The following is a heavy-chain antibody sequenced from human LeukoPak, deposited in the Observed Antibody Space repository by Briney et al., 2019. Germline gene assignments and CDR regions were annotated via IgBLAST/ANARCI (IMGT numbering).Heavy chain of an antibody. Sequence: SETLSLTCTVSGGSISSSSYYWGWIRQPPGKGLEWIGSIYYSGSTYYNPSPKSRVTISVDTSKNQFSLKLSSATAADTAVYYCASAHGRGVTTDGYYYYYMDVWGKGTTVTISS. V-gene: IGHV4-39*07. CDR3: ASAHGRGVTTDGYYYYYMDV. D-gene: IGHD4-17*01. CDR2: IYYSGST. J-gene: IGHJ6*03. CDR1: GGSISSSSYY.